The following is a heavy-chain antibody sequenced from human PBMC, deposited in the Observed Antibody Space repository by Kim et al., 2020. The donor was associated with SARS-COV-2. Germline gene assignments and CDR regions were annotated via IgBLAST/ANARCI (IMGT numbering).Heavy chain of an antibody. D-gene: IGHD6-13*01. CDR1: GFTFSNYG. CDR2: ISGNGGST. Sequence: GGSLRLSCAASGFTFSNYGMSWVRQSPGKGLEWVSVISGNGGSTSYADSVKGRFTISRDNSKNTLYLQMNFLRAEDTALYYCAKEGGTWEQRLVAPNYYYYGMDVWGQGTTVTVSS. CDR3: AKEGGTWEQRLVAPNYYYYGMDV. J-gene: IGHJ6*02. V-gene: IGHV3-23*01.